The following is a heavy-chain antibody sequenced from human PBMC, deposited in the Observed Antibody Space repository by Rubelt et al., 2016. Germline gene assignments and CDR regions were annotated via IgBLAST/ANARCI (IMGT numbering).Heavy chain of an antibody. CDR1: GYTFTAYY. CDR3: AIDYDFWSGPSMDV. CDR2: INPNGGGP. J-gene: IGHJ6*02. Sequence: QVQLVQSGAELKKPGASVKVSCKTSGYTFTAYYLHWVRQAPGQGLEWMGRINPNGGGPDYAQRFQGRVTMTRDTSISTAYMELSRLRSDDTAVYYCAIDYDFWSGPSMDVWGQGTTVTVSS. D-gene: IGHD3-3*01. V-gene: IGHV1-2*06.